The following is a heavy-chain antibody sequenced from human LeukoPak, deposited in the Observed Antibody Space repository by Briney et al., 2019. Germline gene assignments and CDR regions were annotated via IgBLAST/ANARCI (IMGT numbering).Heavy chain of an antibody. CDR1: GFSFGIFE. Sequence: GGSLRLSCAASGFSFGIFEMNWVRQAPGKGLEWVSHISSSGTTIFYADSVEGRFSISRDNSKNLLYLQMNSLTVEDTAVYYCVREHIGGLDYWGQGILVTVSS. J-gene: IGHJ4*02. D-gene: IGHD3-10*01. CDR3: VREHIGGLDY. V-gene: IGHV3-48*03. CDR2: ISSSGTTI.